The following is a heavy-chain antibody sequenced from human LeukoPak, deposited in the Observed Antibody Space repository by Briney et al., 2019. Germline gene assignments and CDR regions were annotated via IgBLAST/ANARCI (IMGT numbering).Heavy chain of an antibody. CDR3: ARFAVHRRITVAGQFGLDY. Sequence: GASVTVSCKASGYTFTSYGISWVRQAPGQGLEWMGIINPSGGSTNYAQKFQGRVTITRDTSTSTVYMELSSLRSEDTAVYYCARFAVHRRITVAGQFGLDYWGQGTLVSLSS. CDR2: INPSGGST. V-gene: IGHV1-46*01. CDR1: GYTFTSYG. D-gene: IGHD6-19*01. J-gene: IGHJ4*02.